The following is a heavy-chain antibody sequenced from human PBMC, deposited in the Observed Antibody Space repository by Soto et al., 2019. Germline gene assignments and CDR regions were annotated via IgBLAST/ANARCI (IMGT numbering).Heavy chain of an antibody. J-gene: IGHJ6*02. CDR2: IYYSGST. Sequence: SETLSLTCTVSGGSISSGDYYWSWIRQPPGKGLEWIGYIYYSGSTYYNPSLKSRVTISVDTSKNQFSLKLSSVTAADTAVYYCARGMWFGELLSYHYYGMDVSGQGTSVTVSS. CDR1: GGSISSGDYY. V-gene: IGHV4-30-4*02. CDR3: ARGMWFGELLSYHYYGMDV. D-gene: IGHD3-10*01.